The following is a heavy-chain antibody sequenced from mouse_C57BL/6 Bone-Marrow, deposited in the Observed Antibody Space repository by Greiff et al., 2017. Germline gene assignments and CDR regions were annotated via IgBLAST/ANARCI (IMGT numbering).Heavy chain of an antibody. CDR1: GFTFSDYG. CDR2: ISSGSSTI. V-gene: IGHV5-17*01. Sequence: EVMLVESGGGLVKPGGSLKLSCAASGFTFSDYGMHWVRQAPEKGLEWVAYISSGSSTIYYADTVKGRFTISRDNAKNTLFLQMTSLRSEDTAMYYCARGGGSHWYFDVWGTGTTVTVSS. D-gene: IGHD1-1*02. J-gene: IGHJ1*03. CDR3: ARGGGSHWYFDV.